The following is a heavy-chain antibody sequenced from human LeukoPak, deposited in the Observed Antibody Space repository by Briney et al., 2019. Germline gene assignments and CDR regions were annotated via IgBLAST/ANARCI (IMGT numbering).Heavy chain of an antibody. D-gene: IGHD2-8*02. CDR3: AKDTGRRGCFDY. CDR2: IWYDGSNK. Sequence: PPGRSLRLSCAASGFTFSSYGMHWVRQAPGKGLEWEAVIWYDGSNKYYADSVKGRFTISRDNTKNTLYLQMNSLRAEDTAVYYCAKDTGRRGCFDYWGQGTLVTVSS. J-gene: IGHJ4*02. CDR1: GFTFSSYG. V-gene: IGHV3-33*06.